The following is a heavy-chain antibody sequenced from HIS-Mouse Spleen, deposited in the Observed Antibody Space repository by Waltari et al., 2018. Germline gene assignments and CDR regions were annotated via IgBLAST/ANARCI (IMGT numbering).Heavy chain of an antibody. CDR1: GFTFSSYG. CDR2: IGTAGDT. V-gene: IGHV3-13*01. J-gene: IGHJ4*02. D-gene: IGHD4-4*01. Sequence: EVQLVESGGGLVQPGGSLRLSCSASGFTFSSYGIQWVRQATGKGLGWVSAIGTAGDTYYPGSVKGRFTISRENAKNSLYLQMNSLRAGDTAVYYCARGYSNYVPYFDYWGQGTLVTVSS. CDR3: ARGYSNYVPYFDY.